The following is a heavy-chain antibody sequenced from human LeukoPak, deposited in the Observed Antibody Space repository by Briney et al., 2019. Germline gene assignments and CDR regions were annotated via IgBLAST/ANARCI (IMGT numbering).Heavy chain of an antibody. Sequence: ASVKVSCKASGYTFTSYDINWVRQATGQGLEWLGWITLHSGDTHYAQKFQGRVTMTRDTSISTAYMELSRLRSDDTAVYYCARVGGSYSFDYWGQGTLVTVSS. J-gene: IGHJ4*02. CDR1: GYTFTSYD. D-gene: IGHD1-26*01. V-gene: IGHV1-2*02. CDR2: ITLHSGDT. CDR3: ARVGGSYSFDY.